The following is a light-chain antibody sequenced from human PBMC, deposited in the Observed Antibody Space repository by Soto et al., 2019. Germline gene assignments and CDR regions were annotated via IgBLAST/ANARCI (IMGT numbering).Light chain of an antibody. J-gene: IGLJ1*01. Sequence: QSVLTQPASVSGSPGQSITISCSGTTSDVGGYNLVSWYQQLTAKAPKLLIYEGTQRPSGVSSRFSGSKSGNTASLTISGLQAEDEADYYCCSYASSSSYVFGTGTKVTVL. CDR3: CSYASSSSYV. CDR1: TSDVGGYNL. V-gene: IGLV2-23*01. CDR2: EGT.